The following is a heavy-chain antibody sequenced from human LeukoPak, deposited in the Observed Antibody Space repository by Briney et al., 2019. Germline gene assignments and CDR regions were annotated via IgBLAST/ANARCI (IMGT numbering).Heavy chain of an antibody. Sequence: QPGGSLRLSCAASGFTFSSYGMHWVRQAPGKGLEWVAFIRYDGSNKYYADSVKGRFTISRDNSKNTLYLQMNSLRAEDTAVYYCAKDIIVVVPAALLYYYYGMDVWGQGTTVTVSS. J-gene: IGHJ6*02. D-gene: IGHD2-2*01. V-gene: IGHV3-30*02. CDR3: AKDIIVVVPAALLYYYYGMDV. CDR2: IRYDGSNK. CDR1: GFTFSSYG.